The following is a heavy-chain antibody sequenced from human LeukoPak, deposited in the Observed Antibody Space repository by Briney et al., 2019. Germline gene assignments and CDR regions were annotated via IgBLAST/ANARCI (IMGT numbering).Heavy chain of an antibody. Sequence: GGSLRLSCAASGFTSDDYAMHWVRQAPGKGLEWVSGISWNSGSIGYADSVKGRFTISRDNAKNSLYLQMNSLRAEDMALYYCAKAAYYYGSGSYHYFDYWGQGTLVTVSS. CDR3: AKAAYYYGSGSYHYFDY. CDR1: GFTSDDYA. V-gene: IGHV3-9*02. D-gene: IGHD3-10*01. J-gene: IGHJ4*02. CDR2: ISWNSGSI.